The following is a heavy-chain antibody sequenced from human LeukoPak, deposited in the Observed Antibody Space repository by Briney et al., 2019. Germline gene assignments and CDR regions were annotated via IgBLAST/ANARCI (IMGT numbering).Heavy chain of an antibody. CDR1: GFTVNNAW. V-gene: IGHV3-15*01. CDR3: STILQWELVRCFDY. CDR2: IKSKTDGGTT. D-gene: IGHD1-26*01. Sequence: PGGSLRLSCAASGFTVNNAWMSWVRQAPGKGLEWVGRIKSKTDGGTTDYAALVKGRFTISRDASKNTLYLEMNSLKTEDTAVYYCSTILQWELVRCFDYWGQGILVTVSS. J-gene: IGHJ4*02.